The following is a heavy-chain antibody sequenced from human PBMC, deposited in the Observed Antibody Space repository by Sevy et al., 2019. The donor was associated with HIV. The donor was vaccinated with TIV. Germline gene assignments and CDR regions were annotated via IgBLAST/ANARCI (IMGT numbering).Heavy chain of an antibody. Sequence: ASVKVSCKASGGTFSSYAISWVRQAPGQGLEWMGGISPIFGTANYAQKFQGRVTITADESTGTAYMELSSLRSEDTAVYYCARERSHSGYDSPYYFDYWGQGTLVTVSS. CDR3: ARERSHSGYDSPYYFDY. CDR2: ISPIFGTA. CDR1: GGTFSSYA. D-gene: IGHD5-12*01. V-gene: IGHV1-69*13. J-gene: IGHJ4*02.